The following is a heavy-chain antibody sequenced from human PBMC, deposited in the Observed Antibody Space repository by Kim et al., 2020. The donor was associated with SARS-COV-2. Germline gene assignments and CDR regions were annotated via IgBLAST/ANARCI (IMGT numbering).Heavy chain of an antibody. CDR2: IDGSDGTT. V-gene: IGHV3-23*01. D-gene: IGHD2-21*01. CDR1: GFTFTGHA. J-gene: IGHJ4*02. Sequence: GGSLRLSCTTSGFTFTGHAMSWVRQAPGKGLEWVSSIDGSDGTTYYVDSVKGRFSISRDDSKNTLYLQMSALRADDTAAYYWLKGGWGWIWDYWGQGTLGTVSS. CDR3: LKGGWGWIWDY.